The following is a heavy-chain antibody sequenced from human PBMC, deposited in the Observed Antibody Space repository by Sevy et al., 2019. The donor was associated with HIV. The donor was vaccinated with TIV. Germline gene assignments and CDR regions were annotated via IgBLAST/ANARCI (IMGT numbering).Heavy chain of an antibody. Sequence: GGCLRLSCAASGFTFSSYSMNWVRQAPGKGLEWVSSISSSSSYIYYADSVKGRFTISRDNAKNSLYLQMNSLRAEDTAVYYCATQARSRGRGYFDYWGQGTTVTVSS. V-gene: IGHV3-21*04. J-gene: IGHJ4*02. CDR3: ATQARSRGRGYFDY. CDR2: ISSSSSYI. CDR1: GFTFSSYS. D-gene: IGHD2-15*01.